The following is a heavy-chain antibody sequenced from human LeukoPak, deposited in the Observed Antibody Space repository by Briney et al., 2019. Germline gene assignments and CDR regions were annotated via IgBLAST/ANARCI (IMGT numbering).Heavy chain of an antibody. CDR2: IYHSGST. J-gene: IGHJ5*02. CDR1: GGSFSGYY. CDR3: ARAVWEPASRWFDP. Sequence: SETLSLTCAVYGGSFSGYYWSWIRQPPGKGLEWIGEIYHSGSTNYNPSLKSRVTISVDKSKNQFSLKLSSVTAADTAVYYCARAVWEPASRWFDPWGQGTLVTVSS. V-gene: IGHV4-34*01. D-gene: IGHD1-26*01.